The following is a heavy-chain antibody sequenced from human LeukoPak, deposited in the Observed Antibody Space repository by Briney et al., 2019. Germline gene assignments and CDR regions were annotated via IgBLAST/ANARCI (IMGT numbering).Heavy chain of an antibody. Sequence: PSETLSLTCTVSGGSISSYYWSWIRQPPGKGLEWIGYIYYIGSTNYNPSLKSRVTISVDTSKDQFSLKVSSVTAAGTAVYYCARGSSRYLAVAGAFDYWGQGTLITVSS. CDR2: IYYIGST. V-gene: IGHV4-59*01. CDR1: GGSISSYY. J-gene: IGHJ4*02. D-gene: IGHD6-19*01. CDR3: ARGSSRYLAVAGAFDY.